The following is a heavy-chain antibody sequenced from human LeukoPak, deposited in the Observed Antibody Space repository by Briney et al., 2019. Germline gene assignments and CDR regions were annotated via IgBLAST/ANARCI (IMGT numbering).Heavy chain of an antibody. CDR2: VYTSGST. D-gene: IGHD1-26*01. V-gene: IGHV4-4*07. CDR1: GGSISNYY. Sequence: SETLSLTCTVSGGSISNYYWSWIRQPAGKGVERIGHVYTSGSTNNNPSLKSGVTISVDTSKKQCSRRLSSVTAADTAVYYCARDSGKGDTAHMDVWGKGTTVTVSS. J-gene: IGHJ6*03. CDR3: ARDSGKGDTAHMDV.